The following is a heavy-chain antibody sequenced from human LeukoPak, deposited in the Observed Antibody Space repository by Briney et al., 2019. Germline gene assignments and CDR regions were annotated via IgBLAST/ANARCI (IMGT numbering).Heavy chain of an antibody. CDR2: IYYSGST. J-gene: IGHJ4*02. CDR1: GGSISSSSYY. CDR3: ARARITMIVVVELFDY. D-gene: IGHD3-22*01. Sequence: PSETLSLTRTVSGGSISSSSYYWGWIRQPPGKGLEWIGSIYYSGSTYYNPSLKSRVTISVDTSKNQFSLKLSSVTAADTAVYYCARARITMIVVVELFDYWGQGALVTASS. V-gene: IGHV4-39*01.